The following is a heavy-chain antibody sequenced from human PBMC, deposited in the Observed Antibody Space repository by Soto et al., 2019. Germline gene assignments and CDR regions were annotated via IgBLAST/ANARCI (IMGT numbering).Heavy chain of an antibody. D-gene: IGHD2-15*01. CDR2: IFHGGNT. Sequence: ETLSLTCAVSGFFISSGNYWGCIRKPPGKGLEWIGSIFHGGNTYYNPSLKSRVTISVDMSKNQFSLKLNSVTAADTAVYYCARARWYDAFDVWGQGTVVTVSS. CDR3: ARARWYDAFDV. V-gene: IGHV4-38-2*01. J-gene: IGHJ3*01. CDR1: GFFISSGNY.